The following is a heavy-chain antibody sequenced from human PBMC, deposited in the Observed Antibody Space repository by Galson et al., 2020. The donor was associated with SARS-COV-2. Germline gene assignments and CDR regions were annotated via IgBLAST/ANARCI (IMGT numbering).Heavy chain of an antibody. CDR1: GYSFTSYW. J-gene: IGHJ6*03. D-gene: IGHD2-21*01. V-gene: IGHV5-51*01. Sequence: GESLKISCKGSGYSFTSYWIGWVRQMPGKGLAWMGTIYPGDSDTSYSPSFQGQVTISADKSISTAYLQWSSLKASDTAMYYCATTYCGGDCYPYYYYYMDVWGKGTTVTVSS. CDR2: IYPGDSDT. CDR3: ATTYCGGDCYPYYYYYMDV.